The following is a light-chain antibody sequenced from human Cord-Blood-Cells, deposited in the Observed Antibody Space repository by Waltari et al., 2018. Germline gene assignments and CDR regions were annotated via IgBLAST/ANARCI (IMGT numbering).Light chain of an antibody. CDR3: QQDGSSPPLT. J-gene: IGKJ4*01. CDR2: GAS. CDR1: QSVISTY. Sequence: EIVLTQSPGPLSLSPGERAPLSCRASQSVISTYLAWYQQKPGQAPRRLIYGASSRATGIPDRFSGGGDGTDCTLTMRRLEPEDLAVYYCQQDGSSPPLTVGGGTKVEIK. V-gene: IGKV3-20*01.